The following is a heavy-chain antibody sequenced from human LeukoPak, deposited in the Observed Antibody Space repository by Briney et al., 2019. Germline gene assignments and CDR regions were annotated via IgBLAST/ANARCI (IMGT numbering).Heavy chain of an antibody. Sequence: QTGGSLRLSCTASGFTFGDYAMSWVRQAPGKGLEWVGFIRSKAYGGTTEYAASVKGRFTISRDDSKSIAYLQMNSLKTEDTAVYYCTRHSERRWLDRYYFDYWGQGTLVTVSS. D-gene: IGHD6-19*01. J-gene: IGHJ4*02. CDR3: TRHSERRWLDRYYFDY. CDR1: GFTFGDYA. V-gene: IGHV3-49*04. CDR2: IRSKAYGGTT.